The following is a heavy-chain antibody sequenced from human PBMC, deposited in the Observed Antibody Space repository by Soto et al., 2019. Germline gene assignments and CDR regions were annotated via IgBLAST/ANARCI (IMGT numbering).Heavy chain of an antibody. CDR1: GFTVSSND. V-gene: IGHV3-53*05. CDR3: GRALERGLKSKYGVRDV. CDR2: IYSGGTT. J-gene: IGHJ6*04. D-gene: IGHD3-3*01. Sequence: PGGSLRLSCAASGFTVSSNDMNWVRQAPGKGLEWVSIIYSGGTTYYADSVKGRFTISRDNSKNTLYLQMNSLRAEDTAVYYCGRALERGLKSKYGVRDVGGKGTTVTVSS.